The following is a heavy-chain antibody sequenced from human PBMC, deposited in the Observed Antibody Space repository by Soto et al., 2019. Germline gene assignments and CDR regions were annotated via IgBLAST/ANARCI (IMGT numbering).Heavy chain of an antibody. CDR2: INHSGST. J-gene: IGHJ5*02. V-gene: IGHV4-34*01. Sequence: SETLSLTCAVYGGSFSGXYWSWIRXXPGKGLEWIGEINHSGSTNYNPSLKSRVTISVDTSKNQFSLKLSSVTAADTAVYYCARGRAIIAAAGRGRFDPWGQGTLVTVSS. CDR1: GGSFSGXY. D-gene: IGHD6-13*01. CDR3: ARGRAIIAAAGRGRFDP.